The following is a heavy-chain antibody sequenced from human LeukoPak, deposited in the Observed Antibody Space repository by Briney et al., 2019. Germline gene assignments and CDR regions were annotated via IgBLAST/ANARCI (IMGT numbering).Heavy chain of an antibody. CDR1: GGSISSYY. Sequence: SETLSLTCTVSGGSISSYYWSWIRQPPGMGLEWIGCICYSGSTNYNPSLKSRVTISVDTSKDQFSLRLTSVTAADTAVYYCARSFLGDWYFDLWGRGTLVTVSS. CDR2: ICYSGST. CDR3: ARSFLGDWYFDL. J-gene: IGHJ2*01. V-gene: IGHV4-59*01. D-gene: IGHD1-26*01.